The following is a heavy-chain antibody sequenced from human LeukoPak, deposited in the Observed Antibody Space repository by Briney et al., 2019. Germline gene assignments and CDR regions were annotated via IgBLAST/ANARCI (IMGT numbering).Heavy chain of an antibody. CDR1: GGSISSSSYY. D-gene: IGHD3-22*01. Sequence: SETLSLTCTVSGGSISSSSYYWGWIRQPPGKGLEWIGSIYYSGSTYYNPSLKSRVTISVDTSKNQFSLKLSSVTAADTAVYYCARDLNYYDSDIWGQGTMVTVSS. J-gene: IGHJ3*02. V-gene: IGHV4-39*07. CDR3: ARDLNYYDSDI. CDR2: IYYSGST.